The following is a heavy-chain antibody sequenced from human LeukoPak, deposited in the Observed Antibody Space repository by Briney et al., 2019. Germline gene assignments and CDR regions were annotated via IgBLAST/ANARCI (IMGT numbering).Heavy chain of an antibody. CDR2: IIPMFGTT. V-gene: IGHV1-69*13. CDR1: GGTSSTYA. Sequence: SVKVSCKASGGTSSTYAISWVRQAPGQGLEWMGGIIPMFGTTNYAQKFQGRVTITADESTSTAYMELSSLRSEDTAVYYCARDHATMVRGVANWFDPWGQGTLVTVSS. J-gene: IGHJ5*02. CDR3: ARDHATMVRGVANWFDP. D-gene: IGHD3-10*01.